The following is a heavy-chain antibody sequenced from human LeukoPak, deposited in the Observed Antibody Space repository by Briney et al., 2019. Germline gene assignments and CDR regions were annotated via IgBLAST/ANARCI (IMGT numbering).Heavy chain of an antibody. V-gene: IGHV3-30-3*01. D-gene: IGHD1-26*01. Sequence: GGSLRLSCAASGFTFSSYAMSWVRQAPGKGLEWVAVISYDGSNKYYADSVKGRFTISRDNSKNTLYLQMNSLRAEDTAVFYCARVRGHYYYFYGMDVWGQGTTVTVSS. J-gene: IGHJ6*02. CDR3: ARVRGHYYYFYGMDV. CDR2: ISYDGSNK. CDR1: GFTFSSYA.